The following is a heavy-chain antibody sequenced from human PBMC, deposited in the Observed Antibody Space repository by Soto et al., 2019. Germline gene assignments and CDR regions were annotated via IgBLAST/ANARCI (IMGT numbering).Heavy chain of an antibody. CDR2: INPNSGGA. J-gene: IGHJ4*02. D-gene: IGHD5-12*01. V-gene: IGHV1-2*02. CDR1: GYAFTGYH. Sequence: QVQLVQSGAEVKKPGASVKVSCKASGYAFTGYHMHWVRQAPGQGLVWMGWINPNSGGANYAQKFQGRVTMTRDTSIGTAYMELIRLTSDDTAVYYCAREGDGYHLDYWGQGTLVTVSS. CDR3: AREGDGYHLDY.